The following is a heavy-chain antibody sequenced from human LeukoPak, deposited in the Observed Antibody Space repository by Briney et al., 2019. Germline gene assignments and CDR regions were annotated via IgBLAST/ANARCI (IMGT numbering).Heavy chain of an antibody. V-gene: IGHV4-31*03. D-gene: IGHD6-6*01. Sequence: PSQTLSLTCTVSGGSISSGDYYWSWIRQHPGTGLEWIGYIYYSGSTYYNPSLKSRITISVDTSQNQFPLKLSSVTAADTAVYYCARDEAARPDGAFDIWGQGTMVTVSS. CDR2: IYYSGST. CDR1: GGSISSGDYY. J-gene: IGHJ3*02. CDR3: ARDEAARPDGAFDI.